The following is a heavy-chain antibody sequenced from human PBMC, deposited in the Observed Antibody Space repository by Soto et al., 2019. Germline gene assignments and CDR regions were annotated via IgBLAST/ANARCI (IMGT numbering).Heavy chain of an antibody. J-gene: IGHJ6*02. CDR3: ARRGYDFWSGLDV. CDR1: GYNFTSYW. CDR2: IDPTDSFT. Sequence: GESLKISCKGSGYNFTSYWIIWVRQMPGKGLEWMGNIDPTDSFTNYSPSFQGHGTISTDKSMSTAYLQWGTLKASDTAMYYCARRGYDFWSGLDVWGQGTTVTVSS. D-gene: IGHD3-3*01. V-gene: IGHV5-10-1*01.